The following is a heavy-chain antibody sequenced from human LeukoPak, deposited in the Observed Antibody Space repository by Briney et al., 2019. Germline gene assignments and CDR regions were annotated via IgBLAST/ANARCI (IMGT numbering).Heavy chain of an antibody. CDR2: IYHSGST. CDR3: AEGGNNSWFDP. Sequence: SETLSLTCAVSGYSISSGYYWDWIRQPPGKGLEWIGSIYHSGSTYYNPSLKSRVTISVDTSKNQFSLKLSSVTAADTAVYYCAEGGNNSWFDPWGQGTLVTVSS. D-gene: IGHD2/OR15-2a*01. J-gene: IGHJ5*02. CDR1: GYSISSGYY. V-gene: IGHV4-38-2*01.